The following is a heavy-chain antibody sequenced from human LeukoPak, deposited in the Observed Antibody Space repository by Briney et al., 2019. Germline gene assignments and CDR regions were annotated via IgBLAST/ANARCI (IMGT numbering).Heavy chain of an antibody. CDR2: INPNSGGT. J-gene: IGHJ4*02. CDR1: GYTFTSYY. CDR3: AIMVRGVIMTRFDY. V-gene: IGHV1-2*02. D-gene: IGHD3-10*01. Sequence: ASVKVSCKASGYTFTSYYMHWVRQAPGQGLEWMGWINPNSGGTNYAQKFQGRVTMTRDTSISTAYMELSRLRSDDTAVYYCAIMVRGVIMTRFDYWGQGTLVTVSS.